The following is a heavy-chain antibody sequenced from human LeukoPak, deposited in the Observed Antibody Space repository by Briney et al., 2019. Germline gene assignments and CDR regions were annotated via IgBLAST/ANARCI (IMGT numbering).Heavy chain of an antibody. D-gene: IGHD6-19*01. Sequence: SETLSLTCTVSGGSINSYYWSWIRHPPGKGLEWVGYIYYSGSTNYKPSLKRRVTISVDTSKNQFSLQVSSVTAAATAVYYCASSRSSSGWSLIDYWGQGALVTVSS. CDR3: ASSRSSSGWSLIDY. CDR2: IYYSGST. J-gene: IGHJ4*02. CDR1: GGSINSYY. V-gene: IGHV4-59*01.